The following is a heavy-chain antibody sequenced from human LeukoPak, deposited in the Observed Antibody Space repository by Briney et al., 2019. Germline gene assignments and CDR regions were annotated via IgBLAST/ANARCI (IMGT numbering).Heavy chain of an antibody. CDR2: IKEDGSQK. CDR3: VRDLGAGAPGRGFDP. Sequence: PGGSLRLSCAASGFTFSNSWMGWVRQAPGKGLEWVASIKEDGSQKYYVDSVKGRFTISRDNAKNSLYVQMNNLRAEDTAVYYCVRDLGAGAPGRGFDPWGQGTLVTVSS. J-gene: IGHJ5*02. CDR1: GFTFSNSW. D-gene: IGHD1-26*01. V-gene: IGHV3-7*01.